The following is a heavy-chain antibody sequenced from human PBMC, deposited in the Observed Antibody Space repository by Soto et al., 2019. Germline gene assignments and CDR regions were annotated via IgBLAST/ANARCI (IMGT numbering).Heavy chain of an antibody. D-gene: IGHD3-22*01. CDR3: ARQIYDSDTGPNFQYYFDS. J-gene: IGHJ4*02. V-gene: IGHV5-10-1*01. Sequence: GESLKISCMGSGYSFTSYWISWVRQMPGKGLEWMGRIDPSDSYTNYCPSFRGHVTISVTKSITTVFLQWSSLRASDTAMYYCARQIYDSDTGPNFQYYFDSWGQGTPVTVSS. CDR1: GYSFTSYW. CDR2: IDPSDSYT.